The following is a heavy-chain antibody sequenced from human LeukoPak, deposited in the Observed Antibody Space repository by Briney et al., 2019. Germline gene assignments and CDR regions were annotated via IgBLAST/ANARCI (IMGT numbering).Heavy chain of an antibody. D-gene: IGHD3-3*01. Sequence: GGSLRLSCAASGFTFTAYAIHWVRQAPGKRLGYVSGVSGNGDRTSYANSVKGRFTISRDNSKNTVYLQMGSLRAEDMAVYYCAKDRAGLIFGVVNDYWGQGTLVTVSS. CDR2: VSGNGDRT. J-gene: IGHJ4*02. V-gene: IGHV3-64*01. CDR1: GFTFTAYA. CDR3: AKDRAGLIFGVVNDY.